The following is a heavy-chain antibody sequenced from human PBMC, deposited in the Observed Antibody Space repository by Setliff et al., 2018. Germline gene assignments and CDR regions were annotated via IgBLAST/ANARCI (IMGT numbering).Heavy chain of an antibody. CDR2: INPGGSEE. J-gene: IGHJ4*02. V-gene: IGHV3-7*01. CDR1: GFTFNTFW. CDR3: ASATGY. Sequence: GGSLRLSCAASGFTFNTFWMTWVRQAPGKGLEWVANINPGGSEEYYLDSVKCRFTISRDNAKTSLYLLMNSLRADDTAVYVCASATGYWGQGILVTVSS.